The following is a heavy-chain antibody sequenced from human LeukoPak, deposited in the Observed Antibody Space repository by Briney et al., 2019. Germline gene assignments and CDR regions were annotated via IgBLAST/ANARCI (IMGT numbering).Heavy chain of an antibody. CDR2: IKQDGSEK. Sequence: GGSLRLSCVASGFTFSSRDWMTWVRQAPGKGLEWVANIKQDGSEKYYVDSVKGRFTISRDNAKNSLYLQMNSLRAEDTAVYYCARLLGRRRVVVITTLEYFDYWGQGTLVTVSS. J-gene: IGHJ4*02. D-gene: IGHD3-22*01. V-gene: IGHV3-7*01. CDR3: ARLLGRRRVVVITTLEYFDY. CDR1: GFTFSSRDW.